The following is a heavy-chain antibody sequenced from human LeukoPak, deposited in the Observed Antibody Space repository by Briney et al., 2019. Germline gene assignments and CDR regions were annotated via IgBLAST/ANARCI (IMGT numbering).Heavy chain of an antibody. CDR3: SRLRSNSWSSYYFDY. D-gene: IGHD6-13*01. Sequence: SETLSLTCTVSGDSISSSSHYWSWIRQPPGKGLEWIGYISYAGRTNYNPSLKSRVNIFGDTSKNEFSLRLTSVTAADTAIYYCSRLRSNSWSSYYFDYWGPGTLVAVSS. J-gene: IGHJ4*02. CDR2: ISYAGRT. CDR1: GDSISSSSHY. V-gene: IGHV4-61*01.